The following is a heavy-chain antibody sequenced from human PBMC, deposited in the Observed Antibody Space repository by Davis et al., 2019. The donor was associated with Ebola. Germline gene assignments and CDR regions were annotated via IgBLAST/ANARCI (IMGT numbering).Heavy chain of an antibody. J-gene: IGHJ4*02. CDR2: INAGNGNT. CDR1: GYTFTSYA. CDR3: ARGPWWFWSGAPESYFDY. V-gene: IGHV1-3*01. Sequence: ASVKVSCKASGYTFTSYAMHWVRQAPGQRLEWMGWINAGNGNTKYSQKFQGRVTITRDTSASTAYMELSSLRSEDTAVYYCARGPWWFWSGAPESYFDYWGQGTLVTVSS. D-gene: IGHD3-3*01.